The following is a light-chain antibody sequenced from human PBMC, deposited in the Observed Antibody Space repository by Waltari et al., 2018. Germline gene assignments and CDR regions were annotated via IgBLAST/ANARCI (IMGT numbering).Light chain of an antibody. Sequence: QSALTQPASVSGSPRQSITISCTGTGSDIGAFNYVSWYQQRSGKAPRLIIFGVSDRPSGISNRFSGSKSGNTASLTISGLQAEDEADYYCTSFTRAKTWVFGGGTKVTVL. J-gene: IGLJ3*02. CDR3: TSFTRAKTWV. CDR2: GVS. CDR1: GSDIGAFNY. V-gene: IGLV2-14*03.